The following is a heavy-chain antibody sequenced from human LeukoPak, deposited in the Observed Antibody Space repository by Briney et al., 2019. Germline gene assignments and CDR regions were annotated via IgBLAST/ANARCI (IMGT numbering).Heavy chain of an antibody. CDR2: ISGSGGNT. D-gene: IGHD6-19*01. V-gene: IGHV3-23*01. Sequence: GGSLRLSCAASGFTFSSHAMSWVRQAPGKGLEWVSSISGSGGNTYYADSVKGRFTISRDNSKNTLYLQMNSLRAEDTAVYYCAKGMRSGWDFVDYWGQGTLVTVSS. CDR1: GFTFSSHA. CDR3: AKGMRSGWDFVDY. J-gene: IGHJ4*02.